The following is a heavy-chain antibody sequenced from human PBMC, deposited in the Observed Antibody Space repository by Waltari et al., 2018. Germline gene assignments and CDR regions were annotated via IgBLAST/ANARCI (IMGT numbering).Heavy chain of an antibody. V-gene: IGHV1-69-2*01. D-gene: IGHD3-3*01. J-gene: IGHJ4*02. Sequence: VQLVQSGAEVKKPGSSVKVSCKASGGTFSSYAISWVRQAPGQGLEWMGRVDPEDGETIYAEKVQGRVTRTADTSTDTAYMELSSLRSEDTAVYYCATSVHDFLYYWGQGTLVTVSS. CDR2: VDPEDGET. CDR3: ATSVHDFLYY. CDR1: GGTFSSYA.